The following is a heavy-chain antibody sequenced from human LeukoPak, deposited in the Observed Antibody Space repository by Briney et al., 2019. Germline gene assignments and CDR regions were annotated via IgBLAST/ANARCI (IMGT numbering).Heavy chain of an antibody. V-gene: IGHV4-59*01. D-gene: IGHD6-19*01. CDR1: GGSIRSYY. Sequence: SETLSLTFTVSGGSIRSYYWSWIRQPPGKGLEWIGYIYYSGDTNYNPSLKSRVTISVDTSKNQFSLKLSSVTAADTAVYYCARYSSGGPYHFDYWGQGILVTVSS. CDR2: IYYSGDT. CDR3: ARYSSGGPYHFDY. J-gene: IGHJ4*02.